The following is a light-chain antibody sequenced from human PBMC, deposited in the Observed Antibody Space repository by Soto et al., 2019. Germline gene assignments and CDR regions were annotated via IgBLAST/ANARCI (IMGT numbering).Light chain of an antibody. CDR3: QQYGSSPQM. Sequence: ENWLTQSPGTLSLSPGEGATLSCRAGRGVSANYLAWYQQKPGQAPTLLIYGASIRAAGIPDRISGSGSCTDLTLTIRRLEPDDFAVYYCQQYGSSPQMFGQGTTVDIK. V-gene: IGKV3-20*01. J-gene: IGKJ1*01. CDR2: GAS. CDR1: RGVSANY.